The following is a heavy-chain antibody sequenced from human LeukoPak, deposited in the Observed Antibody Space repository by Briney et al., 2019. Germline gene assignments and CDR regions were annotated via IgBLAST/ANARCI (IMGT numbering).Heavy chain of an antibody. CDR1: GGSISSYY. V-gene: IGHV4-59*01. CDR2: IYYSGST. CDR3: ARANNDYGDYANDY. Sequence: SETLSLTCTVSGGSISSYYWSWIRQPPGKGLGWLGYIYYSGSTNYNPSLKSRVTISVDTSKNQFSLKLSSVTAADTAVYYCARANNDYGDYANDYWGQGTLVTVSS. D-gene: IGHD4-17*01. J-gene: IGHJ4*02.